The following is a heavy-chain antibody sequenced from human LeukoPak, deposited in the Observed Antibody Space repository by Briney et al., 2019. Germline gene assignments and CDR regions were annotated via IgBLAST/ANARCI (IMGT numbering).Heavy chain of an antibody. Sequence: PSETLSLTCTVSGGSISSYYWSWIRQPPGKGLEWIGYIYYSGSTNYNPSLKSRVAISVDASKNQFSLKLSSVTAADRAVYYCARDSYGDYGYFQYWGQGTPVTVSS. CDR3: ARDSYGDYGYFQY. V-gene: IGHV4-59*01. D-gene: IGHD4-17*01. J-gene: IGHJ1*01. CDR1: GGSISSYY. CDR2: IYYSGST.